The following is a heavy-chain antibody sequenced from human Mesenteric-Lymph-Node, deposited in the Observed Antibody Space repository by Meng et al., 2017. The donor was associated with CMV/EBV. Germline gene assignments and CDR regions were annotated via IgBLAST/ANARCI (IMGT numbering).Heavy chain of an antibody. CDR2: INSDGSST. CDR1: GFTFSSYW. Sequence: GGSLRLSCAASGFTFSSYWMHWVRQAPGKGLVWVSRINSDGSSTSYADSVKGRFTISRDNAKNTLHLQMNNLRVEDTSLYFCARAPSGDPDYWGQGTLVTVSS. V-gene: IGHV3-74*01. CDR3: ARAPSGDPDY. D-gene: IGHD7-27*01. J-gene: IGHJ4*02.